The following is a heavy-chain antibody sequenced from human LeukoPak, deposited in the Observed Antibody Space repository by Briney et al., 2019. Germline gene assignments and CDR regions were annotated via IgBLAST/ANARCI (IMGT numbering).Heavy chain of an antibody. J-gene: IGHJ5*02. Sequence: ASVTVSCTASGYTFTIYAMNWVRQAPGQGLEWMGWINTNTGNPTYAQGFTGRFVFSLDTSVSTAYLQISSLKAEDTAVYYCARERIAAVNWFDPWGQGILVTVSS. CDR1: GYTFTIYA. V-gene: IGHV7-4-1*02. CDR3: ARERIAAVNWFDP. CDR2: INTNTGNP. D-gene: IGHD6-13*01.